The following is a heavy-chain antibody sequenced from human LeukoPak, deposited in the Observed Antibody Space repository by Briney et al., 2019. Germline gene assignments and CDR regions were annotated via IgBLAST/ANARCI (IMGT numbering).Heavy chain of an antibody. CDR1: GYTFTGYY. D-gene: IGHD3-22*01. Sequence: ASVTVSCKASGYTFTGYYMHWVRQAPGQGLEWMGWINPNSGGTNYAQKFQGRVTMTRDTSISTAYMELSRLRSDDTAVYYCARDPRDFYYDSSGYTGTRYAFDYWGQGTLVTVSS. CDR3: ARDPRDFYYDSSGYTGTRYAFDY. V-gene: IGHV1-2*02. J-gene: IGHJ4*02. CDR2: INPNSGGT.